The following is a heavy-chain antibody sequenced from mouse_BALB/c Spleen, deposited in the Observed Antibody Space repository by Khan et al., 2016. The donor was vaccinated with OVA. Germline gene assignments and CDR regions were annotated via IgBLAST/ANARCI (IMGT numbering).Heavy chain of an antibody. CDR2: IDPANGFS. J-gene: IGHJ1*01. Sequence: VQLKQSGTELVKPGASVKLSCTASGFNIKDTYIHWVKQRPAQGLEWIGNIDPANGFSRFDPKFQGKATITAATSSNTAYLQLSSLTSEDTAVYYCASPYYNNQEGSRYFDVWGAGTTVTASS. V-gene: IGHV14-3*02. CDR3: ASPYYNNQEGSRYFDV. D-gene: IGHD2-12*01. CDR1: GFNIKDTY.